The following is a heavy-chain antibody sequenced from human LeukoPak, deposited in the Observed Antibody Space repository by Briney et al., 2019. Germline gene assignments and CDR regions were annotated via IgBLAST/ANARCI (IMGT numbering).Heavy chain of an antibody. CDR3: AKGGNSAPLDY. J-gene: IGHJ4*02. D-gene: IGHD1-7*01. CDR1: GFTFSNCA. CDR2: ISAGGSDT. V-gene: IGHV3-23*01. Sequence: GGSLRLSCAASGFTFSNCAMTWVRQAPGNGLEWVSAISAGGSDTIYTDSVKDRFTISRDNSKNTLYLQMNSLRAEDTAVYYCAKGGNSAPLDYWGQGTLVTVSS.